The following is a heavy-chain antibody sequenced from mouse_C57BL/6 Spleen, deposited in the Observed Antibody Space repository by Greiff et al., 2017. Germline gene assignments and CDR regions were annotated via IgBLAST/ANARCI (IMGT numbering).Heavy chain of an antibody. Sequence: QVQLQQPGAELVMPGASVKLSCKASGYTFTSYWMHWVKPRPGQGLEWIGEIDPSDSYTNYNQKFKGTSTLTVYKSSSTAYMQLSSLTSEDSAVDYCARPYYSNWYFDVWGTGTTVTVSS. CDR1: GYTFTSYW. CDR2: IDPSDSYT. D-gene: IGHD2-5*01. V-gene: IGHV1-69*01. CDR3: ARPYYSNWYFDV. J-gene: IGHJ1*03.